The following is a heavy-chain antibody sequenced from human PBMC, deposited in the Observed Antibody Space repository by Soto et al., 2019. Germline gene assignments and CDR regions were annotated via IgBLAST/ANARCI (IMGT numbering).Heavy chain of an antibody. J-gene: IGHJ6*02. CDR2: IDPNDSET. Sequence: GESLKISCKGSGYRFNSYWISWVRQMPGKGLEWMGRIDPNDSETKYSPSFEGQVTISADKSISTAYLQWSSLKASDTAMYYCARRGYSYYGMDVWGQGTTVTVSS. V-gene: IGHV5-10-1*01. CDR3: ARRGYSYYGMDV. CDR1: GYRFNSYW. D-gene: IGHD5-12*01.